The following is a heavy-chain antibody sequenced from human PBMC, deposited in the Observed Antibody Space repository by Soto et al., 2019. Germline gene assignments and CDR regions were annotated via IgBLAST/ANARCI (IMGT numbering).Heavy chain of an antibody. J-gene: IGHJ4*02. V-gene: IGHV4-31*03. CDR1: GGSINSGGYC. Sequence: QVQLQESGPGLVKPSQTLSLTCTVSGGSINSGGYCWSWIRQHPGKGLEWIGCISYGGSTSFHASLKRRATRSGDTAKKQFSLKLSSVTAADTSVYSCSMGILVWGQGTLITVSS. D-gene: IGHD5-18*01. CDR3: SMGILV. CDR2: ISYGGST.